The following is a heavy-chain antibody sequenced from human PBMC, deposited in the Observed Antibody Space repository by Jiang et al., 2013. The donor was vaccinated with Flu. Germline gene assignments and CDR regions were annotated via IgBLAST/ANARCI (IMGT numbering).Heavy chain of an antibody. D-gene: IGHD3-16*02. V-gene: IGHV1-69*06. CDR3: ARGDSPVRLGELSLSYYYGMDV. J-gene: IGHJ6*02. CDR2: IIPIFGTA. CDR1: GGTFSSYA. Sequence: EVKKPGSSVKVSCKASGGTFSSYAISWVRQAPGQGLEWMGGIIPIFGTANYAQKFQGRVTITADKSTSTAYMELSSLRSEDTAVYYCARGDSPVRLGELSLSYYYGMDVWGQGTTVTVSS.